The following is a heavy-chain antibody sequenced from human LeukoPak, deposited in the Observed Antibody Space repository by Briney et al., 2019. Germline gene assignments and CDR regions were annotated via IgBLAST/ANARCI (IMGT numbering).Heavy chain of an antibody. D-gene: IGHD1-26*01. CDR3: AREPIVGATLDY. J-gene: IGHJ4*02. Sequence: SETLSLTCTVSGVSVNSDLYYWSWIRQPPGKGLEWIGYIYYSGSTNYNPSLTSRVTISIDTSKNQFSLKVNSVTAADTAVYYCAREPIVGATLDYWGQGTLVTVSS. V-gene: IGHV4-61*01. CDR1: GVSVNSDLYY. CDR2: IYYSGST.